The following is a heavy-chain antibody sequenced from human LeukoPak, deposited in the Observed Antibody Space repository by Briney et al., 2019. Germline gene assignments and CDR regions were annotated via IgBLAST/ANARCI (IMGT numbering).Heavy chain of an antibody. J-gene: IGHJ3*02. V-gene: IGHV4-39*07. CDR1: GGSISSSSYY. D-gene: IGHD4-23*01. CDR2: ISYSGST. CDR3: ARYLRPRYGGNSFDAFDI. Sequence: PSQTLSLTCTVSGGSISSSSYYWGCIRHPPGKGLEWIGSISYSGSTSYNPSLKSRATISVDPSTNQSSLKPISVTAAHTAVYYCARYLRPRYGGNSFDAFDIWGQGTMVSVSS.